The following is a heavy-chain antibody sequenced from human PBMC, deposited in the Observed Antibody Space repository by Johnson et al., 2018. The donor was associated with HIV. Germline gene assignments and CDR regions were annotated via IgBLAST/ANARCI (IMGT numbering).Heavy chain of an antibody. D-gene: IGHD7-27*01. CDR1: GFRFDDYA. CDR2: VNWNGVSI. V-gene: IGHV3-20*04. CDR3: ARDPSTQDSRLTGDFGAFDI. J-gene: IGHJ3*02. Sequence: VKLVESGGGVVRPGGSLRLSCEGSGFRFDDYAMSWVRKAPGKGLEWVSGVNWNGVSINYADSVKGRFSISRDNVKNSLHLQMDSLRAEDTALYYCARDPSTQDSRLTGDFGAFDIWGQGTMVVVSS.